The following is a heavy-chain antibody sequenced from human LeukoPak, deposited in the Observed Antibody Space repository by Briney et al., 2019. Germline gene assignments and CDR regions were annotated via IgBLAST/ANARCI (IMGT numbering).Heavy chain of an antibody. J-gene: IGHJ6*04. CDR3: ARESPDRYGMDV. CDR2: ISGSGGST. V-gene: IGHV3-23*01. CDR1: GFTFSSYA. Sequence: GGSLRLSCAASGFTFSSYAMSWVRQAPGKGLEWVSAISGSGGSTYYAGSVKGRFTISRDNSKNTLYLQMNSLRAVDTAVYYCARESPDRYGMDVWGKGTTVTVSS.